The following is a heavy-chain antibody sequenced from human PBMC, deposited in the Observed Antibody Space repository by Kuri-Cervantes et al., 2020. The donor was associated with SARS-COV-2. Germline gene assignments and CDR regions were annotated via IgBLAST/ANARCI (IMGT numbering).Heavy chain of an antibody. Sequence: GGSLRLSCAASGFTFSSYSMNWVRQAPGKGLEWVLSISSSSSYIYYADSVKGRFTISRDNAKNSLYLQMNSLRAEDTAVYYCARGGFLEWFLDYWGQGTLVTVSS. CDR2: ISSSSSYI. V-gene: IGHV3-21*01. CDR1: GFTFSSYS. CDR3: ARGGFLEWFLDY. J-gene: IGHJ4*02. D-gene: IGHD3-3*01.